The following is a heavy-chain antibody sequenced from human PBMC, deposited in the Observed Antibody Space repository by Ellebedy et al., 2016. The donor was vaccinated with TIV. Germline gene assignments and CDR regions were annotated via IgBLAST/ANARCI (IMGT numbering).Heavy chain of an antibody. V-gene: IGHV4-59*01. D-gene: IGHD3-16*01. CDR1: GGSLSDNY. J-gene: IGHJ3*01. CDR3: VSSASMDAFDL. CDR2: LYYTGST. Sequence: MPSETLSLTCAVSGGSLSDNYWTWIRQPPGKGLEWIGYLYYTGSTNYNPSLKSRVTISVNTPRNQFSLKLSSVTAADTAVYYCVSSASMDAFDLWGQGTMVTVSS.